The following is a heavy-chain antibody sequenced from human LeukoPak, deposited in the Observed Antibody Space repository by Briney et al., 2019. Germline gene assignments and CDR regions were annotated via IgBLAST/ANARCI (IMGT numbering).Heavy chain of an antibody. CDR3: ARTKTYIAAAGTYYYYGMDV. CDR1: GGSLSSYY. Sequence: SETLSLTCAVYGGSLSSYYWTWVRQPPGKGLEWIGEISHSGGANYSPSLKSRVTISVDTSKNQFSLKLSSVTAADTAVYYCARTKTYIAAAGTYYYYGMDVWGQGTTVTVSS. J-gene: IGHJ6*02. CDR2: ISHSGGA. D-gene: IGHD6-13*01. V-gene: IGHV4-34*01.